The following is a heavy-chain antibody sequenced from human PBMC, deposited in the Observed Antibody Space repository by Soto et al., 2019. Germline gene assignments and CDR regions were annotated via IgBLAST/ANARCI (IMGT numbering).Heavy chain of an antibody. V-gene: IGHV3-23*01. CDR3: AKDRTYSSGWSAGDAFDI. D-gene: IGHD6-19*01. J-gene: IGHJ3*02. Sequence: EVQLLESGGGLVQPGGSLRLSCAASGFTFSSYAMSWVRQAPGKGLEWVSAISGSGGSTYYADSVKGRFTISRDNSKNTLYLQMNSRSAEDTAVYYCAKDRTYSSGWSAGDAFDIWGQGTMVTVSS. CDR1: GFTFSSYA. CDR2: ISGSGGST.